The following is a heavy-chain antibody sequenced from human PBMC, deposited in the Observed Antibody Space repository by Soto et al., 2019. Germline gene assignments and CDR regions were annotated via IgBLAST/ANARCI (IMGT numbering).Heavy chain of an antibody. Sequence: GGSLRLSCAASGFTVSSNYMSWVRQAPGKGLEWVSVIYSGGSTYYADSMKGRFTISRDNSKNTLYLQMNSLRAEDTAVYYCARQQLITIFGVVINPMDVWGKGTTVTVSS. CDR1: GFTVSSNY. CDR3: ARQQLITIFGVVINPMDV. V-gene: IGHV3-66*04. D-gene: IGHD3-3*01. J-gene: IGHJ6*04. CDR2: IYSGGST.